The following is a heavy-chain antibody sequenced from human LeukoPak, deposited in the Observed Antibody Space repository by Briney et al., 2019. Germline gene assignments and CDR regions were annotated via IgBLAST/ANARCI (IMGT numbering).Heavy chain of an antibody. CDR3: ATAPLPLGWVRSLEDY. Sequence: PRGSLRLSCAASGFTFSAYTMNWVRQGPGKGLEWVSSVVSSSGDIYYADSVKGRFTISRDNAKDSLYLQMNSLRSEDTAVYYCATAPLPLGWVRSLEDYWGQGTLVTVSS. CDR1: GFTFSAYT. D-gene: IGHD6-19*01. J-gene: IGHJ4*02. CDR2: VVSSSGDI. V-gene: IGHV3-21*04.